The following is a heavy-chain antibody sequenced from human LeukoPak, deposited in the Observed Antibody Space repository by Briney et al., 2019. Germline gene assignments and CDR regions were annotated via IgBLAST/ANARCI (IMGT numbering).Heavy chain of an antibody. CDR1: GGSISSSSYY. V-gene: IGHV4-39*01. J-gene: IGHJ4*02. CDR3: ARPKYDWRVFDY. Sequence: SETLSLTCTFSGGSISSSSYYWGWIRQPPGKGLEWIGSIYYTGSTYYNPSLNSRVTISVDTSKNQFPLRLSSVTAADTAVYYCARPKYDWRVFDYWGQGTLVTVSS. CDR2: IYYTGST. D-gene: IGHD1-20*01.